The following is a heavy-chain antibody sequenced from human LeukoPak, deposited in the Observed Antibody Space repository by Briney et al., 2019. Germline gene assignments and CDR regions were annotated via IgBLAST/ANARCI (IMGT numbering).Heavy chain of an antibody. CDR1: GYTFTSYG. J-gene: IGHJ5*02. CDR3: ARDAWGGTMVRGVIPNWFDP. CDR2: ISAYNGNT. D-gene: IGHD3-10*01. Sequence: GASVKVSCKASGYTFTSYGISWVRQAPGQGLEWMGWISAYNGNTNYAQKLQGRVTMTTDTSTSTAYMELRSLRSDDTAVYYCARDAWGGTMVRGVIPNWFDPWGQGTLVTVSS. V-gene: IGHV1-18*01.